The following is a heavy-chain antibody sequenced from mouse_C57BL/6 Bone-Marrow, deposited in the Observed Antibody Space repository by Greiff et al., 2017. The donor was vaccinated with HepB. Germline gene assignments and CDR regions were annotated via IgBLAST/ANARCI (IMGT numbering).Heavy chain of an antibody. CDR3: TFYYGYDEAY. Sequence: VQLKQSGAELVRPGASVKLSCTASGFNIKDDYMHWVKQRPEQGLEWIGWIDPENGDTEYASKFQGKATITADTSSNTAYLQLSSLTSEDTAVYYCTFYYGYDEAYWGQGTTLTVSS. D-gene: IGHD2-2*01. V-gene: IGHV14-4*01. CDR2: IDPENGDT. J-gene: IGHJ2*01. CDR1: GFNIKDDY.